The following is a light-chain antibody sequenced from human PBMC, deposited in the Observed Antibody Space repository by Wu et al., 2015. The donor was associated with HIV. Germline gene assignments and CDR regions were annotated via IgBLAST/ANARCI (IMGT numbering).Light chain of an antibody. V-gene: IGKV3-11*01. CDR2: DAS. J-gene: IGKJ2*03. Sequence: EIVLTQSPATLSLSPGERATLSCRASQSVSSYLAWYQQKPGRAPRLLIYDASNRATGIPARFSGSGSGTDFTLTISSLEPEDFAVYYCQQRSTWPPNSFGQGTKLEIK. CDR1: QSVSSY. CDR3: QQRSTWPPNS.